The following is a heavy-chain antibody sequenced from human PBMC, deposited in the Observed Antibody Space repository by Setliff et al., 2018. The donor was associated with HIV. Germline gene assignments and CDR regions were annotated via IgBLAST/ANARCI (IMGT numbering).Heavy chain of an antibody. D-gene: IGHD2-21*02. CDR3: ASRGIVVVTMSMPDEFFVH. J-gene: IGHJ1*01. Sequence: SETLSLTCSVSGGSINSDNFYWGWICQAPGKGLEWIGSIYYSGTTYYNPSLRGRVTISVDRSRNQFSLTLNSVTAADTATYYCASRGIVVVTMSMPDEFFVHWGHGTLVTVSS. CDR2: IYYSGTT. V-gene: IGHV4-39*01. CDR1: GGSINSDNFY.